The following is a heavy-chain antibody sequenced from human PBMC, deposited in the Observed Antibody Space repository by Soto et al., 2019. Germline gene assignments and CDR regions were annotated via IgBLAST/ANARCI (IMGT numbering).Heavy chain of an antibody. V-gene: IGHV3-33*01. Sequence: QVQLVESGGGVVQPGRSLTLSCAASGFAFGNDGIHWVRQAPGKGLEWVAVIWSDGSSKYYGDSVKGRFTISRDISKNTVDLQMNSPRADATAVYYCARDSWEETAGKETVSQFENWVQGTLVTVSS. D-gene: IGHD6-13*01. CDR3: ARDSWEETAGKETVSQFEN. CDR2: IWSDGSSK. J-gene: IGHJ4*02. CDR1: GFAFGNDG.